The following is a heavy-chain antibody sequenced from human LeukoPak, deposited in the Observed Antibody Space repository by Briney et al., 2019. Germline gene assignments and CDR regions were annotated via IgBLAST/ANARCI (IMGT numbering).Heavy chain of an antibody. J-gene: IGHJ4*02. CDR1: GFTFSSYA. D-gene: IGHD4-17*01. V-gene: IGHV3-30*04. CDR2: ISYDGSHK. CDR3: ARRNGDYGLDY. Sequence: GGSLRLSCAASGFTFSSYAMSWVRQAPGKGLEWVTVISYDGSHKYYADSVKGRFTISRDNSKNTLYLQMNSLRAEDTAVYYCARRNGDYGLDYWGQGTLVTVSS.